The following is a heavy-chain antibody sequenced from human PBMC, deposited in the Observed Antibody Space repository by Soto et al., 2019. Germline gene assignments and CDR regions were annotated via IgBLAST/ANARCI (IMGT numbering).Heavy chain of an antibody. CDR1: RCTFSSYG. CDR2: ISYDGSNK. V-gene: IGHV3-30*18. CDR3: AKDRLATIGNWFDP. J-gene: IGHJ5*02. Sequence: GALRVSCAASRCTFSSYGMHWVRQAAGKGLEWVAVISYDGSNKYYADSVKGRFTISRDNSKNTLYLQMNSLSAEDTAVYYCAKDRLATIGNWFDPWGQGTLVTVYS. D-gene: IGHD5-12*01.